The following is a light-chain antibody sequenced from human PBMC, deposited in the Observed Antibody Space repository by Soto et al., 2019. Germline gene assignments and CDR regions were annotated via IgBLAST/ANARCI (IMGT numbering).Light chain of an antibody. J-gene: IGKJ1*01. V-gene: IGKV3-20*01. CDR3: QQYNNWPQT. CDR2: GSS. Sequence: EVVLTQSPGTLSLSPGERATLSCRGSQTIHNNYVAWYQQRPGQAPRLLIYGSSDRATGIPDRFSGSGSGTDFTLTISRLEPEDFAVYYCQQYNNWPQTFGQGTKVEIK. CDR1: QTIHNNY.